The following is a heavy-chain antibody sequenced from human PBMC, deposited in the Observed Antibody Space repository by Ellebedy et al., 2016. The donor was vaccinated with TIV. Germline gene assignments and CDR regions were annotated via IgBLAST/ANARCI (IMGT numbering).Heavy chain of an antibody. CDR1: GFTFSSYA. CDR2: ISGSGGST. D-gene: IGHD1-1*01. V-gene: IGHV3-23*01. J-gene: IGHJ4*02. Sequence: GESLKISXAASGFTFSSYAMSWVRQAPGKGLEWVSTISGSGGSTYYADSVKGRFTISRDNSKNTLYLQMNSLRAEDTAVYYCARDWNGDSVIEDWGQGSLVIVSS. CDR3: ARDWNGDSVIED.